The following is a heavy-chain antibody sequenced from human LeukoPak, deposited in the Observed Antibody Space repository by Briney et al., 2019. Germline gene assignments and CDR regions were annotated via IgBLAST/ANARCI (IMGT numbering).Heavy chain of an antibody. V-gene: IGHV3-7*01. CDR1: GFTFSSYW. CDR3: AREDHSKYEY. CDR2: IKQDGSEK. J-gene: IGHJ4*02. Sequence: GGSLRLSCVASGFTFSSYWRSWVRQAPGKGLEWLASIKQDGSEKFYVDSVKGRFTIFKDNAKNSLYLQINSLRAEDTAVYYCAREDHSKYEYWGQGTLVTVSS. D-gene: IGHD4-11*01.